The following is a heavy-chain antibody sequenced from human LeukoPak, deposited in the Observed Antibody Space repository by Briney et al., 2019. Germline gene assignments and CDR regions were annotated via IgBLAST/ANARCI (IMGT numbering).Heavy chain of an antibody. V-gene: IGHV1-18*01. CDR1: GYTFTSYG. CDR3: ARSMATTHLFDY. Sequence: ASVKVSCKASGYTFTSYGISWVRQAPGQGLEWMGWISAYNGNTNYAQKLQGRVTMTRDTSISTAYMELSRLRSDDTAVYYCARSMATTHLFDYWGQGTLVTVSS. CDR2: ISAYNGNT. D-gene: IGHD5-24*01. J-gene: IGHJ4*02.